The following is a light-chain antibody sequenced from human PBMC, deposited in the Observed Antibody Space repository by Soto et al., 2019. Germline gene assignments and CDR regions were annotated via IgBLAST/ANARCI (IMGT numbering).Light chain of an antibody. V-gene: IGKV3-15*01. CDR2: NAA. CDR3: QQYYKWLPFT. Sequence: EIVMTQSPATLSVSPGERPTLSCRASQRIDTSLAWYQQRPGQAPRLLLYNAATRATGIPARFSGRGFGTEFTLTISSLQSEDFALYYCQQYYKWLPFTFGPGTKVDI. J-gene: IGKJ3*01. CDR1: QRIDTS.